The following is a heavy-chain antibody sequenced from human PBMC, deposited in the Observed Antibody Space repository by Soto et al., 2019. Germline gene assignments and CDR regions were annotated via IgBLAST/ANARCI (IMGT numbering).Heavy chain of an antibody. V-gene: IGHV4-31*03. CDR1: GGSIRRGGSY. D-gene: IGHD3-3*01. Sequence: TLSLTCTVSGGSIRRGGSYLSWIRQRPGKGLEWIGYIFYSDSFYYTPSLKGRVVILADTPKNQFTLKLSSVTDADTAVYYCARAPETPPIFGVVRPYFFDFWGQGTLVTVSS. J-gene: IGHJ4*02. CDR2: IFYSDSF. CDR3: ARAPETPPIFGVVRPYFFDF.